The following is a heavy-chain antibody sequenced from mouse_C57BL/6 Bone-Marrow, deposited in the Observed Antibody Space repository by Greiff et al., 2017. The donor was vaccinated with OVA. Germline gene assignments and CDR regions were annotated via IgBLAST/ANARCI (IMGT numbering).Heavy chain of an antibody. D-gene: IGHD1-1*01. Sequence: EVQRVESGGDLVKPGGSLKLSCAASGFTFSSYGMSWVRQTPDKRLEWVATISSGGSYAYYPDSVKGRFTISRDNAKNTLYLQMSSLKSEDTAMYYCASHPYYYGSSYGYFDYWGQGTTLTVSS. CDR1: GFTFSSYG. CDR2: ISSGGSYA. CDR3: ASHPYYYGSSYGYFDY. V-gene: IGHV5-6*01. J-gene: IGHJ2*01.